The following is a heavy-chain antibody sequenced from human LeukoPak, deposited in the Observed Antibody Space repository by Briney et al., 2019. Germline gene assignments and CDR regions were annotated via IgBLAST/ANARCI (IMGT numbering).Heavy chain of an antibody. D-gene: IGHD3-22*01. J-gene: IGHJ4*02. CDR1: GFSLSTSGVG. Sequence: SGPTLVNPTQTLTLTCTFSGFSLSTSGVGVGWIRQPPGKALEWLALIYWNDDKGYSPSLKSRLTITKDTSKNQVVLTMTNMDPVDTATYYCARDTGRQYYYDSSGYYFDYWGQGTLVTVSS. CDR2: IYWNDDK. CDR3: ARDTGRQYYYDSSGYYFDY. V-gene: IGHV2-5*01.